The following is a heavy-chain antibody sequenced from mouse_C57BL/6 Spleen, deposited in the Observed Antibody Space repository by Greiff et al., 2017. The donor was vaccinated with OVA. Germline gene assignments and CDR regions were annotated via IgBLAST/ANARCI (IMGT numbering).Heavy chain of an antibody. Sequence: VKLVESGAELAKPGASVKLSCKASGYTFTSYWMHWVNQRPGQGLEWIGYINPSRGSDKYNQKFTDKATLTADQSSSTAYMQLISLAYEDSAVYYCAKRASSDYWGQGTTLTVSS. CDR1: GYTFTSYW. V-gene: IGHV1-7*01. CDR2: INPSRGSD. D-gene: IGHD3-2*02. CDR3: AKRASSDY. J-gene: IGHJ2*01.